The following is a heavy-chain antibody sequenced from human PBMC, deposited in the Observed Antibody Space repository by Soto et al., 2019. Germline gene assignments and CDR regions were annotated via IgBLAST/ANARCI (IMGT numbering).Heavy chain of an antibody. Sequence: SETLSLTCTVSGGSISSYYWSWIRQPPGKGLEWIGYIYYSGSTNYNPSLKSRVTISVDTSKNQFSPKLSSVTAADTAVYYCARVSGWENFDYWGQGILVTVSS. V-gene: IGHV4-59*01. CDR1: GGSISSYY. D-gene: IGHD6-19*01. CDR2: IYYSGST. CDR3: ARVSGWENFDY. J-gene: IGHJ4*02.